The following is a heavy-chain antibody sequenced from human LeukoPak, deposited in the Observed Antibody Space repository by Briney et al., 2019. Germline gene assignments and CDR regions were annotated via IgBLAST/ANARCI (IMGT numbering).Heavy chain of an antibody. D-gene: IGHD3-3*01. Sequence: ASVKVSCKASGYTFTSYGISWVRQAPGQGLEWMGWISAYNGNTNYAQKLQGRVTITTDTSTSTAYMELRSLRSDDTAVYYCARMGDFWSGPNAFDYWGQGTLVTVSS. J-gene: IGHJ4*02. V-gene: IGHV1-18*01. CDR1: GYTFTSYG. CDR3: ARMGDFWSGPNAFDY. CDR2: ISAYNGNT.